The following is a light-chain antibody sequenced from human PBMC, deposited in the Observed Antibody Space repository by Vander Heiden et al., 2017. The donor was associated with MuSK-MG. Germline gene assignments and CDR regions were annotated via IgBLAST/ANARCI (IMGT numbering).Light chain of an antibody. CDR1: QDISMY. Sequence: DFQMTQSPSSLSASVGDRVTITCQASQDISMYLNWYQQRPGKAPKLLIYDASNLETGVPSRFSGSGSGPDFTFTISSLQPEDIATYYCQQDDNLLVTFGGGTKVEIK. J-gene: IGKJ4*01. CDR2: DAS. V-gene: IGKV1-33*01. CDR3: QQDDNLLVT.